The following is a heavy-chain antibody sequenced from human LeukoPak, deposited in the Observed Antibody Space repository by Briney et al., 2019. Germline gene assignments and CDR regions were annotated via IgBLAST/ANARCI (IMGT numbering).Heavy chain of an antibody. Sequence: PSETLSLTCTVSGGSISSYYWSWIRQPPGKGLEWIGYIYYSGSTNYNPSLKSRVTISVDTSKNQFSLKLSSVTAADTAVYYCARSKQQLALGNWGQGTLVTVSS. V-gene: IGHV4-59*01. J-gene: IGHJ4*02. CDR3: ARSKQQLALGN. D-gene: IGHD6-13*01. CDR2: IYYSGST. CDR1: GGSISSYY.